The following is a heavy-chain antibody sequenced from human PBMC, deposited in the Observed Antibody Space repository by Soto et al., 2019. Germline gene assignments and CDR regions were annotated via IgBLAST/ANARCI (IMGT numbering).Heavy chain of an antibody. D-gene: IGHD3-22*01. J-gene: IGHJ4*02. CDR2: IYYSGST. Sequence: SETLSITCTVSGGSISSGDYYWSWIRQPPGKGLEWIGYIYYSGSTYYNPSLKSRVTISVDTSKNQFSLKLSSVTAADTAVYYCARGQEYYYDSSGYYYDPYYFDYWGQGTLVTVSS. CDR1: GGSISSGDYY. CDR3: ARGQEYYYDSSGYYYDPYYFDY. V-gene: IGHV4-30-4*01.